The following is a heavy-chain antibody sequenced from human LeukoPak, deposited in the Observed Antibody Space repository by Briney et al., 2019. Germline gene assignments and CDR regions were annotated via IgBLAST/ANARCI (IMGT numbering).Heavy chain of an antibody. CDR1: GGSISSGSYY. CDR2: IYTSVST. Sequence: PSETLSLTCTVSGGSISSGSYYWSWIRQPAGKGLEWIGRIYTSVSTNYNPSLKSRVTISVDTSQNQFSLKLSSVTAADTAVYYCARDVEYSSSGWFDPWGQGTLVTVSS. CDR3: ARDVEYSSSGWFDP. J-gene: IGHJ5*02. D-gene: IGHD6-6*01. V-gene: IGHV4-61*02.